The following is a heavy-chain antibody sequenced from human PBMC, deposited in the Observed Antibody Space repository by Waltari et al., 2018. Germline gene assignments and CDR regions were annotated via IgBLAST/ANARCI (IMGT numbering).Heavy chain of an antibody. V-gene: IGHV1-2*04. J-gene: IGHJ3*02. D-gene: IGHD3-16*01. CDR1: GYTFTGYY. Sequence: QVQLVQSGAEVKKPGASVKVSCKASGYTFTGYYMHWVRQAPGQGLEWMGWINPNSGGTNYAQKFQGWVTKTRDTSISTAYMELSRLRSDDTAVYYCARGVTFGGVLLPHFDIWGQGTMVTVSS. CDR2: INPNSGGT. CDR3: ARGVTFGGVLLPHFDI.